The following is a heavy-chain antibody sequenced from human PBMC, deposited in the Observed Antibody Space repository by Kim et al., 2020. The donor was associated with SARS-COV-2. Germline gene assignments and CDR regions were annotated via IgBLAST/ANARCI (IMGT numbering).Heavy chain of an antibody. CDR1: GGSVSSGSYY. D-gene: IGHD2-15*01. CDR3: AGVGYCSGGSCFENWFDP. Sequence: SETLSLTCTVSGGSVSSGSYYWSWIRQPPGKGLEWIGYIYYSGSTNYNPSLKSRVTISVDTSKNQFSLKLSSVTAADTAVYYCAGVGYCSGGSCFENWFDPWGQGTLVTVSS. J-gene: IGHJ5*02. V-gene: IGHV4-61*01. CDR2: IYYSGST.